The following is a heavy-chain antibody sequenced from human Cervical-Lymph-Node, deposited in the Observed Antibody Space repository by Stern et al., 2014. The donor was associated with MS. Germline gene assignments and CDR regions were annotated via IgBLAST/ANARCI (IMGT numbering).Heavy chain of an antibody. V-gene: IGHV3-9*01. CDR2: ISWNSGSI. D-gene: IGHD6-19*01. J-gene: IGHJ4*02. Sequence: QLVESGGGLVQPGRSLRLSCAASGFTFDDYAMHWVRQAPGKGLEWVSGISWNSGSIDYADSVKGRFTISRDNAKNSLYLQMNSLRAEDTALYYCARSIAVPGGYFDYWGQGTLVTVSS. CDR1: GFTFDDYA. CDR3: ARSIAVPGGYFDY.